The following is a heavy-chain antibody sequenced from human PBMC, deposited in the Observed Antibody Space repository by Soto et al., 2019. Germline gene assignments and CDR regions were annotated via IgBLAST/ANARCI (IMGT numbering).Heavy chain of an antibody. V-gene: IGHV1-45*02. J-gene: IGHJ3*02. CDR3: ARSRGYSYGEGAFDI. CDR1: GYTFTYRY. D-gene: IGHD5-18*01. CDR2: ITPFNGNT. Sequence: SVKVSCKASGYTFTYRYLHWVRQAPGQALEWMGWITPFNGNTNYAQKFQDRVTITRDRSMSTAYMELSSLRSEDTAMYYCARSRGYSYGEGAFDIWGQGTMVTVSS.